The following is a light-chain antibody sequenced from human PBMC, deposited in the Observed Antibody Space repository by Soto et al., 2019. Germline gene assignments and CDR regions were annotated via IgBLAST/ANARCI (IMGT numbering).Light chain of an antibody. CDR2: EVS. J-gene: IGLJ1*01. V-gene: IGLV2-14*03. Sequence: QSVLTQPASVSGSPGQSITISCTGTSSDVGAYDFVSWYQQHPDKAPKLMIYEVSNRPSGVSHRFSGSKSVNTATLTISGPQAEAEADYYRSSYTRSSSRVFGTGTKVTVL. CDR3: SSYTRSSSRV. CDR1: SSDVGAYDF.